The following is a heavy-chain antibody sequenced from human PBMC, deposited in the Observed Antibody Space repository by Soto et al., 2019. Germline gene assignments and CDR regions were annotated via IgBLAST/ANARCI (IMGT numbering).Heavy chain of an antibody. CDR3: ARGGGRIAAAGNEAFDI. D-gene: IGHD6-13*01. V-gene: IGHV4-31*03. CDR1: GGSISSGGYY. J-gene: IGHJ3*02. Sequence: PSETLSLTCTVSGGSISSGGYYWSWIRQHPGKGLEWIGYIYYSGSTYYNPSLKSRVTISVDTSKNQFSLKLSSVTAADTAVYYCARGGGRIAAAGNEAFDIWGQGTMVTVSS. CDR2: IYYSGST.